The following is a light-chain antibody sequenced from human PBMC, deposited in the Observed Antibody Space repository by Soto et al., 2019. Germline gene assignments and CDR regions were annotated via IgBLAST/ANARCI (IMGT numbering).Light chain of an antibody. CDR3: SSYTTSSPHVV. V-gene: IGLV2-14*01. CDR2: DVS. CDR1: SSDVGGYNY. Sequence: QSVLTQPASVSGSPGQSITISCTGTSSDVGGYNYVSWYQQHPGKAPKLMIYDVSNRPSGVSKRVSGSKSGNTASLTISGLQAEDEADYYCSSYTTSSPHVVFGGGTKVTVL. J-gene: IGLJ2*01.